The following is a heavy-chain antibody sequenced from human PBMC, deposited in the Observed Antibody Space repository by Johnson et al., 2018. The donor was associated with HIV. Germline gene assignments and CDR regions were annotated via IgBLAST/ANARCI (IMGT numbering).Heavy chain of an antibody. CDR2: INWNGGNT. V-gene: IGHV3-20*04. CDR3: ASPTSGYSGVKAFDI. Sequence: VQLVESGGGVLRPGASLRLSCEGFGFIFDDYGLNWVRQGPGKGLEWVSGINWNGGNTGYADSVKGRCTISRDNDKSSVYLQMNSLRAEDSAVYYCASPTSGYSGVKAFDIWGHGTMVTVSS. D-gene: IGHD3-22*01. J-gene: IGHJ3*02. CDR1: GFIFDDYG.